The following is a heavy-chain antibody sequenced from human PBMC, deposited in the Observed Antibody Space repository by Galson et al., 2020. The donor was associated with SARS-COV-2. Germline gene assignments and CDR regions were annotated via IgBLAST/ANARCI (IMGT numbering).Heavy chain of an antibody. CDR3: AKDITPIIAEAGHFDY. CDR1: GFTFDDYA. V-gene: IGHV3-9*01. D-gene: IGHD6-13*01. CDR2: ISWNSGSI. Sequence: GGSLRLSCAASGFTFDDYAMHWVRQAPGKGLEWVSGISWNSGSIGYADPVKGRFTISRDNAKNSLYLQMNSLRAEDTALYYCAKDITPIIAEAGHFDYWGQGTLVTVS. J-gene: IGHJ4*02.